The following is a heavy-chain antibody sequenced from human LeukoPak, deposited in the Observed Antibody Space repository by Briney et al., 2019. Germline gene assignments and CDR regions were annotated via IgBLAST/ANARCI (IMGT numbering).Heavy chain of an antibody. CDR3: ARIRGGGTIFDY. V-gene: IGHV4-39*01. D-gene: IGHD1-14*01. J-gene: IGHJ4*02. Sequence: SETLSLTCTVSGGSISSSSYYWGWIRQPPGKGLKWIGSIYYSGSTYYNPSLKSRVTISVDTSKNQSSLKLSSVTAADTAVYYCARIRGGGTIFDYWGQGTLVTVSS. CDR2: IYYSGST. CDR1: GGSISSSSYY.